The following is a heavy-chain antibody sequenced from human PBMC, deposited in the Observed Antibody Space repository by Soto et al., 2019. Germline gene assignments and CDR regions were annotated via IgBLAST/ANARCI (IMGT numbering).Heavy chain of an antibody. CDR2: LIPVFGTP. CDR3: ARGGALSTSWYWGDGLDS. J-gene: IGHJ4*02. D-gene: IGHD6-13*01. Sequence: EASVPVTCKASGYTFTNYYMHWVRQAPGKGLERRGGLIPVFGTPSYAQKFQGRVTISADKATNTSYLELRSLRSEDTAVYYCARGGALSTSWYWGDGLDSWGQGTQVTVSS. V-gene: IGHV1-69*06. CDR1: GYTFTNYY.